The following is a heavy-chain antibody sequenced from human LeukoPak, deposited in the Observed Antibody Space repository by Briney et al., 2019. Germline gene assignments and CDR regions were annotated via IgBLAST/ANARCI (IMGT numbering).Heavy chain of an antibody. Sequence: ASVKVSCKASGDTFSSYAISWVRQAPGQGLEWMGGIIPIFGTANYAQKFQGRVTITADESTSTAYMELSSLRSEDTAVYYCARATYYYDSSGLHYYYYYMDVWGKGTTVTVSS. CDR3: ARATYYYDSSGLHYYYYYMDV. CDR1: GDTFSSYA. J-gene: IGHJ6*03. V-gene: IGHV1-69*13. CDR2: IIPIFGTA. D-gene: IGHD3-22*01.